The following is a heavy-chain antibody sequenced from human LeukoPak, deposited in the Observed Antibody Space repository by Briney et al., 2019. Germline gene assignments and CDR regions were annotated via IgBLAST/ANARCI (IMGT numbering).Heavy chain of an antibody. D-gene: IGHD4-17*01. J-gene: IGHJ4*02. CDR2: INPSGGST. Sequence: ASVKVSCKASGYTFTSYYMHWVRQAPGQGLEWMGIINPSGGSTSYAQKFQGRVTMTRDMSTSTVYMELSSLRSEDTAVYYCALDYERGYFDNGGQETLVTVSS. CDR1: GYTFTSYY. CDR3: ALDYERGYFDN. V-gene: IGHV1-46*01.